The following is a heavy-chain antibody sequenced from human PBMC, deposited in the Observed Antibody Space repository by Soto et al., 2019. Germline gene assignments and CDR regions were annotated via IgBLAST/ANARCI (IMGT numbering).Heavy chain of an antibody. J-gene: IGHJ4*02. V-gene: IGHV3-30-3*01. CDR3: ARDAFSSGWYGYFDY. CDR1: GFTFSTSA. D-gene: IGHD6-19*01. CDR2: ISSDGNNK. Sequence: QVQLVESGGGVVQPGRSLRLSCAASGFTFSTSAMHWVRQAPGKGLEWVAVISSDGNNKYYADSVKGRFTISRDNSKSTLYLQMNSLRADDTAMYYCARDAFSSGWYGYFDYWGQGTLVTVSS.